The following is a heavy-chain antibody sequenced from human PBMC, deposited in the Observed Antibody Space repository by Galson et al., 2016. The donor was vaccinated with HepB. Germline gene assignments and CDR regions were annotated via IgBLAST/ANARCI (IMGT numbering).Heavy chain of an antibody. CDR2: IYSGGGT. D-gene: IGHD3/OR15-3a*01. CDR3: ARDTWTWN. CDR1: GVTVSNNY. J-gene: IGHJ4*02. Sequence: SLRLSCAASGVTVSNNYMSWVRQAPGRGLEWVSVIYSGGGTYYADSVKGRFTISRDNSKNTLYLQMNSLRAEDTAVYYCARDTWTWNGGQGTLATVSS. V-gene: IGHV3-66*01.